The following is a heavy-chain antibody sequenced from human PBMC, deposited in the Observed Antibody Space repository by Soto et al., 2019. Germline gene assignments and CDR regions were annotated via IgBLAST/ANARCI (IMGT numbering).Heavy chain of an antibody. CDR1: GGTFSSYA. V-gene: IGHV1-69*12. J-gene: IGHJ6*02. CDR2: IIPIFGTA. CDR3: ARKGGGCNTQYCYGMDV. Sequence: QVQLVQSGAEVKKPGSSVKISCKASGGTFSSYAISGVRQAPGQGLEWMGGIIPIFGTANYAQKCQGRVTITADDSTSTAYMELSSLGSADTAVYYCARKGGGCNTQYCYGMDVWGQGTTVTVSS. D-gene: IGHD2-15*01.